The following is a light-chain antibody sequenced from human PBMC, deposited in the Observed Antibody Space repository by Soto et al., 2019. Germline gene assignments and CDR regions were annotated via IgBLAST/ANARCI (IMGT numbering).Light chain of an antibody. CDR2: EVS. CDR1: SSDVGGYNF. CDR3: SSYTTSTTVV. J-gene: IGLJ1*01. Sequence: LTQSASVFGSPGQSITFSCTGTSSDVGGYNFVSWYQQHPGKAPKLMIYEVSSRLSGVSNRFSGSKSGNTASLTISGLQPEDEADYYCSSYTTSTTVVFGTGTKVTVL. V-gene: IGLV2-14*03.